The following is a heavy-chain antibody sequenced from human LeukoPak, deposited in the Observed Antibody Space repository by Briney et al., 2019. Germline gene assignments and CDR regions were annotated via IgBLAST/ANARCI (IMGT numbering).Heavy chain of an antibody. V-gene: IGHV3-23*01. D-gene: IGHD3-22*01. CDR1: GFTLSSYA. CDR2: ISGSGGST. Sequence: PGGSLRLSCAASGFTLSSYAMSWVRQAPGKGLEWVSAISGSGGSTYYADSVKGRFTISRDNSKNTLYLQMNSLRAEDTAVYYCARVYYYDSSGYYVPFDYWGQGTLVTVSS. CDR3: ARVYYYDSSGYYVPFDY. J-gene: IGHJ4*02.